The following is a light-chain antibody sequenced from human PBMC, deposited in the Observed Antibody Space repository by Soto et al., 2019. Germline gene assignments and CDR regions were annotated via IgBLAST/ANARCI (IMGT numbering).Light chain of an antibody. J-gene: IGKJ1*01. CDR1: QSVSSAY. Sequence: EIVLTQSPGSLSLSPGGRATLSCRASQSVSSAYLAWFQQKPGQAPRLLIYDASSRAAGIPDRFSGSGSGTDFTLTISRLEPEDFAVYYCQQYGSSPGTFGQGTKVEIK. CDR2: DAS. V-gene: IGKV3-20*01. CDR3: QQYGSSPGT.